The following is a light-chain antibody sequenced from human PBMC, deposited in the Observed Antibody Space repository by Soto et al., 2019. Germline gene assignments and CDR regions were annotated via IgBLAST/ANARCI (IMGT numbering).Light chain of an antibody. Sequence: DIQMTQSPSSLSASVGDRVSITCRASQSISSYLNWYQQKPGKAPKLLIYAASSLQSGVPSRFSGSGSGTDFTLTISSLQPEDFATYYCQQSYSTSFGQGTRLEL. CDR1: QSISSY. V-gene: IGKV1-39*01. CDR3: QQSYSTS. J-gene: IGKJ5*01. CDR2: AAS.